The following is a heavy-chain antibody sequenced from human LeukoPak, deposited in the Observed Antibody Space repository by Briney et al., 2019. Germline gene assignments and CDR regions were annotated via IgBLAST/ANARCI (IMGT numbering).Heavy chain of an antibody. CDR1: GCTFTNYC. J-gene: IGHJ5*02. Sequence: SVKVSCKASGCTFTNYCMHWVRQAPGQGLEWIGLINPSGTTTYAQIFQGRVIMTRDTSTSTMYMELSSLRSDDTAVYYCAKCSETGTTRWFDPWGQGTLVTVSS. CDR2: INPSGTT. CDR3: AKCSETGTTRWFDP. V-gene: IGHV1-46*01. D-gene: IGHD1-7*01.